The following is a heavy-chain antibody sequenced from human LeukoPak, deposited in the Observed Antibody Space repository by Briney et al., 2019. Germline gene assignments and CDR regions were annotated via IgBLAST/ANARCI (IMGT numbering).Heavy chain of an antibody. CDR2: INPSGGST. V-gene: IGHV1-46*01. CDR3: ARDSASSGWFGGDY. Sequence: ASVKVSCKASGYTFTNYYMHGVQQPPGQGLEWLGIINPSGGSTSYAQKFQGRVTMTRDTSTSTVYLELRSLRSEDTAVYYCARDSASSGWFGGDYWGQGTLVTVSS. D-gene: IGHD6-19*01. CDR1: GYTFTNYY. J-gene: IGHJ4*02.